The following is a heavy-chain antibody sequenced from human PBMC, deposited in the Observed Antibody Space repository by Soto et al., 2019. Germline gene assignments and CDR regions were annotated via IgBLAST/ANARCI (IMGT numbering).Heavy chain of an antibody. J-gene: IGHJ4*02. CDR2: FDPEDGET. V-gene: IGHV1-24*01. D-gene: IGHD2-8*02. CDR3: ATTARTGAALDY. Sequence: ASVNGSCKGSGYTLTEVSMHWVRQANGKGLEWMGGFDPEDGETIYAQKFQGRVTMAEDTSTDTAYMGLSSLRSEDTAVYYCATTARTGAALDYWGQGTLVTVSS. CDR1: GYTLTEVS.